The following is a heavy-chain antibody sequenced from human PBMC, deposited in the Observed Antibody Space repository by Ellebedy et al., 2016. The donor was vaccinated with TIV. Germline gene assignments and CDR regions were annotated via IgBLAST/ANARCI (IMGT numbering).Heavy chain of an antibody. J-gene: IGHJ4*02. Sequence: GGSLRLXXKASGYNFTTYWIGWVRQMPGKGLEWVGIIYPGDSDTKYSPSFRAQVTISADKSISTAYLQWSSLRASDTAMYYCARFDCGGDCFWSYWGQGTLVTVSS. V-gene: IGHV5-51*01. CDR1: GYNFTTYW. CDR2: IYPGDSDT. D-gene: IGHD2-21*01. CDR3: ARFDCGGDCFWSY.